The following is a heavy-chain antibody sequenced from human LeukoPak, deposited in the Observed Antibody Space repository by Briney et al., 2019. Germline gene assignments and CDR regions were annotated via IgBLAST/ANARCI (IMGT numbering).Heavy chain of an antibody. J-gene: IGHJ3*02. Sequence: SEALSLTCTVSGGSVSSGGYYWSWIRQPPGKGLEWIGYIYHSGSTYYNPSLKSRVTISVDRSKNQFSLKLSSVTAADTAVYYCARNYLPGSGWSTRGAFDIRGQGTMVTVVS. CDR3: ARNYLPGSGWSTRGAFDI. V-gene: IGHV4-30-2*01. CDR2: IYHSGST. D-gene: IGHD6-19*01. CDR1: GGSVSSGGYY.